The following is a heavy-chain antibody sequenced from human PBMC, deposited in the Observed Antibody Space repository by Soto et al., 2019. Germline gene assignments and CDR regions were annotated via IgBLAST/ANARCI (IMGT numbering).Heavy chain of an antibody. J-gene: IGHJ6*02. CDR2: INPSVGNT. D-gene: IGHD3-9*01. Sequence: GASVQVSSKASGYSFTAYYIHWVRQAPGQGLEWMGIINPSVGNTRYTQNFQGRVTMTRDTSTNSVYLELSSLRSDDTAVYYCAKSILTGHEYYYGMDVWGQGTTVTVSS. CDR3: AKSILTGHEYYYGMDV. V-gene: IGHV1-46*01. CDR1: GYSFTAYY.